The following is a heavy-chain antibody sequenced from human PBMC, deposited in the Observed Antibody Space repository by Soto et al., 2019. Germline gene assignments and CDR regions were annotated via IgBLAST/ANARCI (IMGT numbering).Heavy chain of an antibody. CDR3: TRSYGYTFGGSLDN. Sequence: QVQLVQSGPEXXXXXXXVKVSCKASXDTFNSYVITWVRQAPGQGLEWLGGIITAFGTTSYAQNFQDRLTITADEAATTDHMELSSLTSDDTAMYYCTRSYGYTFGGSLDNWGQGTLVTVSS. V-gene: IGHV1-69*01. J-gene: IGHJ4*02. D-gene: IGHD5-18*01. CDR2: IITAFGTT. CDR1: XDTFNSYV.